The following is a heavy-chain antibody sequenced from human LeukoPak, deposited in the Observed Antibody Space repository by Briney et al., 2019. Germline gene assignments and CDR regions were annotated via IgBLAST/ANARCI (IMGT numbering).Heavy chain of an antibody. D-gene: IGHD3-10*01. CDR2: MYSSGST. V-gene: IGHV4-39*07. CDR1: GGSISSSSYY. J-gene: IGHJ4*02. CDR3: ARGPLRGVAVVAWYYFDY. Sequence: PSETLSLTCTVSGGSISSSSYYWGWIRQPPGKGLEWIGSMYSSGSTYYNPSLKSRVTISVDTSKNQFSLKLSSVTAADTAVYYCARGPLRGVAVVAWYYFDYWGQGTLVTVSS.